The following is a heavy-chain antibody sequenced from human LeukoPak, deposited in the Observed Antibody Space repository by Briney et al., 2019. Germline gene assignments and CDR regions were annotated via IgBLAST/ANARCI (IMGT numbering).Heavy chain of an antibody. V-gene: IGHV3-23*01. J-gene: IGHJ4*02. CDR3: AKDRSGSYAPRPKGLFDY. CDR1: GFTVSSNY. Sequence: GGSLRLSRAASGFTVSSNYMSWVRQAPGKGLEWVSAISGSGGSTYYADSVKGRFTISRDNSKNTLYLQMNSLRAEDTAVYYCAKDRSGSYAPRPKGLFDYWGQGTLVTVSS. CDR2: ISGSGGST. D-gene: IGHD1-26*01.